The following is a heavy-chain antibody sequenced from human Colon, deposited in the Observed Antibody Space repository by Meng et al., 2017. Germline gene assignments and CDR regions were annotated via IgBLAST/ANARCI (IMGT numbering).Heavy chain of an antibody. CDR1: GASISSEAFY. CDR2: MHYSGIA. J-gene: IGHJ5*02. D-gene: IGHD3-22*01. V-gene: IGHV4-31*03. Sequence: QVQLQEPGPGLVKPSQTLSLTCTVSGASISSEAFYWGWIRQHPGKGLEWIGYMHYSGIANYNPSLNSRIAISVDTSKNHFSLKLSSVTAADTAVYYCARYRYDSSSYSNFFDPWGQGTLVTVSS. CDR3: ARYRYDSSSYSNFFDP.